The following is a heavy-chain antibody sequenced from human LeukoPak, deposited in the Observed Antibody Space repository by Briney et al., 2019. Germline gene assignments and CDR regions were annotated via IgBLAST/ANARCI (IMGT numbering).Heavy chain of an antibody. CDR2: ITGGADST. J-gene: IGHJ6*03. V-gene: IGHV3-43*02. CDR3: AKAHGSGNYYFYYMDI. Sequence: GGSLRLSCAPSGFTFDDYAMHWVRQAPGKGLEWVSLITGGADSTYYADSVKGRFTNSRDNSKNSLYLQMNSLRTEDTALYYCAKAHGSGNYYFYYMDIWGKGTTVTVSS. CDR1: GFTFDDYA. D-gene: IGHD3-10*01.